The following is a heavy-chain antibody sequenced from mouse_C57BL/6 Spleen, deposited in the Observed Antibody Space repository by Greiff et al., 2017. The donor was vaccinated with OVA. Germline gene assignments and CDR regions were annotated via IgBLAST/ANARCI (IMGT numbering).Heavy chain of an antibody. CDR3: VLWDKDV. Sequence: QVQLQQPGAELVKPGASVKLSCKASGYTFTSYWMQWVKQRPGQGLEWIGEIDPSDSYTNYNQKFKGKAPLTVDTSSSNAYTPLSSLTSEDSAVYYCVLWDKDVWGTGTTVTVSS. D-gene: IGHD4-1*01. CDR1: GYTFTSYW. V-gene: IGHV1-50*01. CDR2: IDPSDSYT. J-gene: IGHJ1*03.